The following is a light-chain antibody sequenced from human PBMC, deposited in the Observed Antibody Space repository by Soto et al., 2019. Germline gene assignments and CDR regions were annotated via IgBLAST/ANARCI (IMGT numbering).Light chain of an antibody. CDR1: RSVSSSH. Sequence: VLRQSPGTLSLSPRERATLSCRASRSVSSSHLAWYQQKPGQAPRLLIYRASSRATGIPDRFSGSGSGTDFTLTISRWEPEDFAVYYCQRYGGFGQGTKVDIK. J-gene: IGKJ1*01. CDR3: QRYGG. CDR2: RAS. V-gene: IGKV3-20*01.